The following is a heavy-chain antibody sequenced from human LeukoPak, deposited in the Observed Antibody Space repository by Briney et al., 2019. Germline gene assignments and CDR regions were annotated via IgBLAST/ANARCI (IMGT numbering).Heavy chain of an antibody. J-gene: IGHJ4*02. D-gene: IGHD1-26*01. CDR1: GDSINTSNYF. CDR2: IYYIGTS. V-gene: IGHV4-39*01. Sequence: SETLSLTCTVSGDSINTSNYFWGWIRQSTGKGLEWIGNIYYIGTSDYNPSLKSRVTISIDTSKNQFSLNLRSVTAADTAFYYCARHRSGSYIRYFDFWGQGALVTVFS. CDR3: ARHRSGSYIRYFDF.